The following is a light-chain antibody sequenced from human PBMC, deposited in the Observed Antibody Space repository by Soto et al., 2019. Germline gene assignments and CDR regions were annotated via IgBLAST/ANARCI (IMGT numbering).Light chain of an antibody. CDR2: EVS. CDR3: SSYTTSSTYA. V-gene: IGLV2-14*01. Sequence: QSALTQPASVSGAPGQSITISCTGTSIDVGAYNYVSWYQQHPGKSPKLMIYEVSNRPSGVSNRFSGSKSGDTASLTISGLQAEDEADYYCSSYTTSSTYAFGTGTKGTVL. J-gene: IGLJ1*01. CDR1: SIDVGAYNY.